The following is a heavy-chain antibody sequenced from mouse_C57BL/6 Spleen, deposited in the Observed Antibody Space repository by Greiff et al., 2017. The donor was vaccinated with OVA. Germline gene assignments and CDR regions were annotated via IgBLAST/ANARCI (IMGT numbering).Heavy chain of an antibody. D-gene: IGHD2-10*01. CDR2: ISYDGSN. CDR3: ARGSYSPFAY. V-gene: IGHV3-6*01. CDR1: GYSITSGYY. J-gene: IGHJ3*01. Sequence: ESGPGLVKPSQSLSLTCSVTGYSITSGYYWNWIRQFPGNKLEWMGYISYDGSNNYNPSLKNRISITRDTSKNQFFLKLNSVTTEDTATYYCARGSYSPFAYWGQGTLVTVSA.